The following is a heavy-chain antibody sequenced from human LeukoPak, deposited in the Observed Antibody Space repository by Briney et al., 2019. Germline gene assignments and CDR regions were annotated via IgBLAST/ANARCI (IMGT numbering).Heavy chain of an antibody. Sequence: SETLSLTCTVSGGSISSYYWSLIRQPPGKGLEWIGYIYYSGSTNYNPSLKSRVTISVDTSKNQFSLKLSSVTAADTAVYYCASYSYYYDSSGYFDYWGQGTLVTASS. D-gene: IGHD3-22*01. J-gene: IGHJ4*02. V-gene: IGHV4-59*01. CDR1: GGSISSYY. CDR2: IYYSGST. CDR3: ASYSYYYDSSGYFDY.